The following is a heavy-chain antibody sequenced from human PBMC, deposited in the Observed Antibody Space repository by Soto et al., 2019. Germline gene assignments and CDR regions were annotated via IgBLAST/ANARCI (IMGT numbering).Heavy chain of an antibody. V-gene: IGHV1-2*04. D-gene: IGHD6-13*01. CDR3: ARDIAAAGTDYYYYYGMDV. CDR2: INPNSGGT. Sequence: QVQLVQSGAEVKKPGASVKVSCKASGYTFTGYYMHWVRQAPGQGLEWMGWINPNSGGTNYAQKFQGWVTMTRDTSISTAYMELSRLRSDDTAVYYCARDIAAAGTDYYYYYGMDVWGKGTTVTVSS. J-gene: IGHJ6*04. CDR1: GYTFTGYY.